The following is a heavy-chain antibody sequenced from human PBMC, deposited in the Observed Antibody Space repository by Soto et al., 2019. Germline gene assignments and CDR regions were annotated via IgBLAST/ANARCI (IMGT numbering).Heavy chain of an antibody. D-gene: IGHD6-6*01. CDR2: INAGNGNT. CDR3: ARAPGGSSSFVDY. V-gene: IGHV1-3*01. CDR1: GYTFTSYA. J-gene: IGHJ4*02. Sequence: ASVKVSCKASGYTFTSYAIHWVRQAPGQRLEWMGWINAGNGNTKYSQKFQGRVTITRDTSASTAYMELSSLRSEDTAVYYCARAPGGSSSFVDYWGQGTLVTVSP.